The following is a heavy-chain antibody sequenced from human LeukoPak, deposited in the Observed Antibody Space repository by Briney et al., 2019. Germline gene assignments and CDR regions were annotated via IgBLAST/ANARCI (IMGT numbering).Heavy chain of an antibody. CDR3: AKGGVTSFDY. J-gene: IGHJ4*02. V-gene: IGHV3-23*01. Sequence: GGSLRLSCAASGFTFSSFPMSWARQAPGKGLEWVSVISGTGYSTNYADSVKGLFTISRDNSKNTLYLQMNSLRAEDTATYYCAKGGVTSFDYWGQGTLVTVSS. CDR1: GFTFSSFP. CDR2: ISGTGYST. D-gene: IGHD2-8*01.